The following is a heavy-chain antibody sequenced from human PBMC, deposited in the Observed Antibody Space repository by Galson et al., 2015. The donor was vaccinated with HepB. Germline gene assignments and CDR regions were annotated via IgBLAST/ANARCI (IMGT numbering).Heavy chain of an antibody. CDR1: GFIFSGSA. Sequence: SPRLSCAASGFIFSGSAMHWVRQTSGKGLEWVGHIRSRANNYATAYAASVKGRFTISRDDSKNTAYLQMNSLIIEDTAVYYCARPKYDFWSANRDQNWFDPWGQGTLVTVSS. J-gene: IGHJ5*02. D-gene: IGHD3-3*01. V-gene: IGHV3-73*01. CDR2: IRSRANNYAT. CDR3: ARPKYDFWSANRDQNWFDP.